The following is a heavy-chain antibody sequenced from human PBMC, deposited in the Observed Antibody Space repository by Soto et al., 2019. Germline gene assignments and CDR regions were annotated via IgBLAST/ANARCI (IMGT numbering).Heavy chain of an antibody. CDR1: GGSISSGGYS. CDR2: IYHSGST. V-gene: IGHV4-30-2*01. D-gene: IGHD2-8*01. J-gene: IGHJ5*02. Sequence: SETLSLTCAVSGGSISSGGYSWSWIRQPPGKGLEWIGYIYHSGSTYYNPSLKSRVTISVDRSKNQFSLKLSSVTAADTAVYYCARSTSMSRSDLGYGLDPWGPGTLLTVSS. CDR3: ARSTSMSRSDLGYGLDP.